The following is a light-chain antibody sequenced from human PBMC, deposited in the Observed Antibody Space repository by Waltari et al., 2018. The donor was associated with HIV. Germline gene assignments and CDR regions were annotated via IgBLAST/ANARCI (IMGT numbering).Light chain of an antibody. Sequence: QSALTQPRSVSGSPGQSVTTSCTGTSSAVGGYNYVSWYQQHPGKAPKPMIYDVTKRPSGVPDRFSGSKSGNTASLTISGLQAEDEADYFCCSYAGGYTLVFGGGTKLTVL. CDR3: CSYAGGYTLV. V-gene: IGLV2-11*01. CDR1: SSAVGGYNY. J-gene: IGLJ3*02. CDR2: DVT.